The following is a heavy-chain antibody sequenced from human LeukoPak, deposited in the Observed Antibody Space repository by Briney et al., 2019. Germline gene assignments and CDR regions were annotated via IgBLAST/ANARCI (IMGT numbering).Heavy chain of an antibody. CDR3: AIGRGGQQLGDF. CDR2: IYPDDSDT. V-gene: IGHV5-51*01. CDR1: EYGFPNYC. D-gene: IGHD6-13*01. J-gene: IGHJ4*02. Sequence: GESLKISCKHSEYGFPNYCVGWVRQMPGKGLEWMGIIYPDDSDTRYSPSFQGRVTISADKSINTAYLEWSSLKASDTATYYCAIGRGGQQLGDFWGQGTLVTVSS.